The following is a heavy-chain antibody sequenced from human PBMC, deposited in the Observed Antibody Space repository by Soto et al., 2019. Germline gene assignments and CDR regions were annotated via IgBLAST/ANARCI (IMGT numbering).Heavy chain of an antibody. CDR2: IYYSGST. CDR1: GGSISSGDYY. D-gene: IGHD6-19*01. J-gene: IGHJ5*02. V-gene: IGHV4-30-4*02. CDR3: ERGSGWSDPLNWFDP. Sequence: SETLSLTCTVSGGSISSGDYYWSWIRQPPGKGLEWIGYIYYSGSTYYNPSLKSRVTISVDTSKNQFSLKLSSVTAADTAVYYCERGSGWSDPLNWFDPWGQGTLVTVSS.